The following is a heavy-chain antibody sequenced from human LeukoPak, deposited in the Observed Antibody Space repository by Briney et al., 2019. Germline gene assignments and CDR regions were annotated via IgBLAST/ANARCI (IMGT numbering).Heavy chain of an antibody. CDR3: ARGSYYYDSSGYYPFDY. V-gene: IGHV1-69*05. Sequence: SVKVSCKASGGTFSSYAISWVRQAPGQGLEWMGGIIPIFGTANYAQKFQGRVTITTDESTSTAYMELSSLRSEDTAVYYCARGSYYYDSSGYYPFDYWGQGTLATVSS. D-gene: IGHD3-22*01. CDR2: IIPIFGTA. CDR1: GGTFSSYA. J-gene: IGHJ4*02.